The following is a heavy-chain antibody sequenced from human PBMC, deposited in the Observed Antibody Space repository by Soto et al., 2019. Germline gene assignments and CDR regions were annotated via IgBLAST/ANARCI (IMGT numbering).Heavy chain of an antibody. CDR3: GRTLSGYDSDSAY. CDR2: IYSSGSPT. CDR1: EFSVEDFS. V-gene: IGHV3-48*01. D-gene: IGHD5-12*01. Sequence: HPGGFLRLSCAASEFSVEDFSMNWVRQAPGKGLEWVSYIYSSGSPTFYANSVKGRFTISRDNARNSLYLQMNNLRAEDTAVYYCGRTLSGYDSDSAYWGQGTLVSVSS. J-gene: IGHJ1*01.